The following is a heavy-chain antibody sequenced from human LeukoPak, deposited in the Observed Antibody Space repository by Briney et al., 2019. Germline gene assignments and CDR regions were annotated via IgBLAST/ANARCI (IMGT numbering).Heavy chain of an antibody. CDR1: GGTFSSYA. CDR2: INPSGGST. Sequence: ASVKVSCKASGGTFSSYAISWVRQAPGQGLEWMGIINPSGGSTSYAQKFQGRVTMTRDTSTSTVYMELSSLRSEDTAVYYCAREDNWNDEKYYFDYWGQGTLVTVSS. J-gene: IGHJ4*02. D-gene: IGHD1-20*01. V-gene: IGHV1-46*01. CDR3: AREDNWNDEKYYFDY.